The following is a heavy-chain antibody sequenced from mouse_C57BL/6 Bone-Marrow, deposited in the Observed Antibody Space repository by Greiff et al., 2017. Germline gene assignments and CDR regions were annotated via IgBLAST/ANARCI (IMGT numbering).Heavy chain of an antibody. CDR3: ASYYYGSSSVDV. J-gene: IGHJ1*03. Sequence: QVQLQQPGAELVKPGASVKMSCKASGYTFTSYWITWVKQRPGQGLAWIGDIYPGSGSTNYNEKFKSKATLTVDTSSSTAYMQLSSLTSEDSAVYYCASYYYGSSSVDVWGTGTTVTVSS. D-gene: IGHD1-1*01. CDR2: IYPGSGST. V-gene: IGHV1-55*01. CDR1: GYTFTSYW.